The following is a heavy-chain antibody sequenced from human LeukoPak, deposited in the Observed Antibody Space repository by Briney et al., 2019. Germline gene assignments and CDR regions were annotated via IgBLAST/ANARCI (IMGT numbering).Heavy chain of an antibody. J-gene: IGHJ3*02. V-gene: IGHV4-61*02. Sequence: SQTLSLTCTVSGGSISSGSYYWSWIQQPAGKGLEWIGLIYTSGGTNYNPSLKNRVTMSVDTSKNQFSLKLSSVTAADTAVYYCARDLFWIAAANTNNNAFDIWGQGTMVTVSS. CDR1: GGSISSGSYY. CDR2: IYTSGGT. D-gene: IGHD6-13*01. CDR3: ARDLFWIAAANTNNNAFDI.